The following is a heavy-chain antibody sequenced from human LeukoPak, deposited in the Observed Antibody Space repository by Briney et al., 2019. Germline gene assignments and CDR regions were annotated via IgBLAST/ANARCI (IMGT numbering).Heavy chain of an antibody. D-gene: IGHD3-16*01. CDR3: ARSHRGGYYFDY. J-gene: IGHJ4*02. CDR2: ISGSGVST. CDR1: GFTFSSSA. V-gene: IGHV3-23*01. Sequence: GGSLRLSCAASGFTFSSSAMSWVRQAPGKGLEWVSAISGSGVSTYYAVSVKGRFTISRDNSKNTLCLQMNSLRAEDTAVYYCARSHRGGYYFDYWGQGTLVTVSS.